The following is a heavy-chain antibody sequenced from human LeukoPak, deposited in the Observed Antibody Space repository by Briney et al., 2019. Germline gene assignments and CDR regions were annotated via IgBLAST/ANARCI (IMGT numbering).Heavy chain of an antibody. J-gene: IGHJ4*02. CDR1: GGSISSGGYS. CDR2: IYHSGRT. V-gene: IGHV4-30-2*01. D-gene: IGHD5-24*01. CDR3: ARDRDGYNFD. Sequence: SETLSLTCAVSGGSISSGGYSWSWIRQPPGKGLEWIGYIYHSGRTYYNPSLKSRVTISVDRAKNQFSLKLSSVTAADTAVYYCARDRDGYNFDWGQGTLVTVSS.